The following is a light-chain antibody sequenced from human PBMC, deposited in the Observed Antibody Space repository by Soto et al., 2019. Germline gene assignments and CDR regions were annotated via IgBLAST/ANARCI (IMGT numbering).Light chain of an antibody. Sequence: QSVLTQPASVSGSPGQSITISCTGTSSDVGGYNYVSWYQQHPGKAPKLMISDVTNRPSGVSNRFSGSKSGNTASLTISGLQAEDEAEYYCSSFTSSTTFVIGTRTKVTVL. V-gene: IGLV2-14*03. CDR1: SSDVGGYNY. CDR2: DVT. J-gene: IGLJ1*01. CDR3: SSFTSSTTFV.